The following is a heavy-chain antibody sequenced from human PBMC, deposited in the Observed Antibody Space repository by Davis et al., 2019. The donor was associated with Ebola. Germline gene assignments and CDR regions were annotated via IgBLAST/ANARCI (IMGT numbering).Heavy chain of an antibody. CDR2: ISYDGSKK. CDR1: GFTFSSYA. CDR3: ARGWDIVLLPATMAAAFDI. V-gene: IGHV3-30*04. J-gene: IGHJ3*02. D-gene: IGHD2-2*01. Sequence: PGGSLRLSCAASGFTFSSYAMHWVRHAPGKGLEWVAVISYDGSKKYYADSVKGRFTISRDNSKNTLYLQMNSLRAEDTAVYYCARGWDIVLLPATMAAAFDIWGQGTMVTVSS.